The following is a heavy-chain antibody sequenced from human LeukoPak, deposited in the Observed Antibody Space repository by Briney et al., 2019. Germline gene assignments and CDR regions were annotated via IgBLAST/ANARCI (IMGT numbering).Heavy chain of an antibody. J-gene: IGHJ4*02. Sequence: GGSLRLSCAASGSTFSSYEMNWVRQAPGKGLEWVSYISSSGSTIYYADSVKGRFTISRDNAKNSLYLQMNSLRAEDTAVYYCARIQISMVRGVIYPYFDYWGQGTLVTVSS. CDR2: ISSSGSTI. V-gene: IGHV3-48*03. D-gene: IGHD3-10*01. CDR1: GSTFSSYE. CDR3: ARIQISMVRGVIYPYFDY.